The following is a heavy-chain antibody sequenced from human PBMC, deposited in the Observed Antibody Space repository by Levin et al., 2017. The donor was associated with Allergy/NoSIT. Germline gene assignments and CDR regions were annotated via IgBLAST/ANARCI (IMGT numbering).Heavy chain of an antibody. CDR1: GGSINIDKW. D-gene: IGHD3/OR15-3a*01. V-gene: IGHV4-4*02. Sequence: SETLSLTCAVSGGSINIDKWWTWVRQTPGKGLEWIGEMHPSGRSNYNPSLKSRVAIVVDKSSNQLFLRLTSVTAADTAVYYCARGGDWQFDSWGQGALVTVSS. CDR3: ARGGDWQFDS. J-gene: IGHJ4*02. CDR2: MHPSGRS.